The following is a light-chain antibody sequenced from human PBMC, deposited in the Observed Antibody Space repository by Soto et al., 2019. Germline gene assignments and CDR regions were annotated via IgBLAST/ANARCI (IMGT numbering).Light chain of an antibody. V-gene: IGKV3-15*01. CDR1: QSVSSN. Sequence: EIVMTQSPATLSVSPGERATLSCRASQSVSSNLAWYQQKPGQAPRLLIYDASTRATGIPARFSGSGSGTEFTLTISILQSEDFAVYYCQQYNYWPPSITFGQGTRLEIK. CDR2: DAS. CDR3: QQYNYWPPSIT. J-gene: IGKJ5*01.